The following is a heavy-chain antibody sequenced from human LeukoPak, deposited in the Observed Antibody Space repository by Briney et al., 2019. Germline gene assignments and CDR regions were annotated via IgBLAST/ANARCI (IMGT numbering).Heavy chain of an antibody. Sequence: GGSLRLSCVASGFTFSSYWMHWVRRAPGKGLVWVSRIHRDGSSTSYADSVKGRFTISRDNARNTLYLQMNSLRAEDAAVYYCARGLTYYYDSSGYYYTYWGQGTLVTVSS. CDR3: ARGLTYYYDSSGYYYTY. CDR1: GFTFSSYW. CDR2: IHRDGSST. J-gene: IGHJ4*02. V-gene: IGHV3-74*01. D-gene: IGHD3-22*01.